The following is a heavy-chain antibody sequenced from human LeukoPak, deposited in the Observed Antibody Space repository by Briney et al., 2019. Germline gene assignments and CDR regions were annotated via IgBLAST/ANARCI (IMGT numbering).Heavy chain of an antibody. CDR2: IRSKPNSYAT. CDR1: GFTFSGSA. V-gene: IGHV3-73*01. D-gene: IGHD3-3*01. CDR3: TRPFFGVAPTGVDY. Sequence: GGSLKLSCAVSGFTFSGSAFHWVRQASGKGLEWVGRIRSKPNSYATAYAASVKGRFTISRDESKNTAYLQMNSLKTEDTAVYYCTRPFFGVAPTGVDYWGQGTLVTVSS. J-gene: IGHJ4*02.